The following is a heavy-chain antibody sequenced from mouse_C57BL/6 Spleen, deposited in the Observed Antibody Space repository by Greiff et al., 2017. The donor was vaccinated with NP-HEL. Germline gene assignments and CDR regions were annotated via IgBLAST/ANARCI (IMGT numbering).Heavy chain of an antibody. CDR3: AREEGYVLAY. V-gene: IGHV1-82*01. CDR1: GYAFSSSW. D-gene: IGHD2-2*01. Sequence: VQVVESGPELVKPGASVKISCKASGYAFSSSWMNWVKQRPGKGLEWIGRIYPGDGDTNYNGKFKGKATLTADKSSSTAYMQLSSLTSEDSAVYFCAREEGYVLAYWGQGTLVTVSA. J-gene: IGHJ3*01. CDR2: IYPGDGDT.